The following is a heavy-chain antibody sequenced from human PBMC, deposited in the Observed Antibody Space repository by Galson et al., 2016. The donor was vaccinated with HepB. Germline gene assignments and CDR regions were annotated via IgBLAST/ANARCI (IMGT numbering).Heavy chain of an antibody. CDR2: IDHRGRT. CDR3: ARGHDGDSSRWDDAFDF. CDR1: GGSFRGFF. D-gene: IGHD6-13*01. V-gene: IGHV4-34*01. Sequence: ETLSLTCAVYGGSFRGFFWNWIRQSPGNGLEWIGEIDHRGRTNYNPSLKSRLTLLVDTSKNQFSLKLTSVTAADTAVYFCARGHDGDSSRWDDAFDFWGQGAKVIVSS. J-gene: IGHJ3*01.